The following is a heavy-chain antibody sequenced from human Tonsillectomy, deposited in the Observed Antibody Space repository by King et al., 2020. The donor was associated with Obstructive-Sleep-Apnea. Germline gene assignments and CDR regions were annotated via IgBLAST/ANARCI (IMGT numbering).Heavy chain of an antibody. D-gene: IGHD6-6*01. Sequence: VQLQESGPGLVKPSQTLSLTCAVSGGSISSGGYSWSWIRQPPGKGLEWIGLIYYSGSTYYNPSLKSRVTISVDTSQNQFSLKLSSVTAADTAVYYCARESFSSSLDYWGQGTLVTVSS. CDR3: ARESFSSSLDY. CDR1: GGSISSGGYS. J-gene: IGHJ4*02. CDR2: IYYSGST. V-gene: IGHV4-30-4*07.